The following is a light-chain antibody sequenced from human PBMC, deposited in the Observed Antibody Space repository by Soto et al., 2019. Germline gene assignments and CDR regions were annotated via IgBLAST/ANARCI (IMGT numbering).Light chain of an antibody. CDR1: GGHNSYA. V-gene: IGLV4-69*01. CDR3: QTWGTGIAV. J-gene: IGLJ7*01. Sequence: QLVLTQSPSASASLGASVKLTCTLSGGHNSYAIAWHQQQPEKGPRYLMKVNSDGSHSKGDGIPDRFSGSSSGAERYLTISSLQSEDEADYYCQTWGTGIAVFGGGTQLTVL. CDR2: VNSDGSH.